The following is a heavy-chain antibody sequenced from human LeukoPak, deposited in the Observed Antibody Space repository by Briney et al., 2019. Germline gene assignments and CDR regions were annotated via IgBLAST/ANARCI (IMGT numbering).Heavy chain of an antibody. CDR3: ARTTSMNYVGDAFHI. CDR1: GFTFSSYW. D-gene: IGHD1-7*01. J-gene: IGHJ3*02. V-gene: IGHV3-74*01. CDR2: INSDGSGT. Sequence: GGSLRLSCAASGFTFSSYWFHWVRQAPGKGLVWVSRINSDGSGTTYADSVKGRFTISRDNAKSTLFLQMNSLRAEDTALYYCARTTSMNYVGDAFHIWGQGTMATVSS.